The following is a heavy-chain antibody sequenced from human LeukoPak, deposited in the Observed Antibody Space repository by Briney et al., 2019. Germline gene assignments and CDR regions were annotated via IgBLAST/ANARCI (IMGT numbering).Heavy chain of an antibody. J-gene: IGHJ4*02. D-gene: IGHD2-15*01. Sequence: SETLSLTCAVYGGSFSGYYWSWIRQPPGKGLEWIGEINHSGSTNYNPSLKRRVTISVDTSKNQFSLKLSSVTAADTAVYYCAREKSGKKYCSGGSCYYFDYWGQGTLVTVSS. CDR3: AREKSGKKYCSGGSCYYFDY. CDR1: GGSFSGYY. V-gene: IGHV4-34*01. CDR2: INHSGST.